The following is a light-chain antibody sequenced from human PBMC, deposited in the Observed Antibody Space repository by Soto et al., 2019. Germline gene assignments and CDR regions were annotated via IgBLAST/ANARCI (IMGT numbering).Light chain of an antibody. V-gene: IGKV1-6*01. CDR3: LQDYNYPIT. CDR1: QYVRHY. J-gene: IGKJ4*01. Sequence: AIQMTQSPSSLSASVGDRVTITCRASQYVRHYLGWYQHKPGKAPKLLIYAASSLQSVVPSRFSGSGSGTAFTLTISRLQPKDFASYYCLQDYNYPITCGGGTKVEIK. CDR2: AAS.